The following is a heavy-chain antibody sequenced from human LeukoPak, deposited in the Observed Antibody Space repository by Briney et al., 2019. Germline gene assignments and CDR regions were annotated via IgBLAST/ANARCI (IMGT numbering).Heavy chain of an antibody. D-gene: IGHD1-1*01. Sequence: GGPLRLSCTASGFTFGDYTMTGVRHSPGKGLEWVGFIRSKAYGGTTEYAASVKGRFTFSRDDSKSIAYRQMNSLKTEDTAVYHCARNAWGTSGLDSWGQGTLVTVSS. CDR1: GFTFGDYT. J-gene: IGHJ4*02. V-gene: IGHV3-49*04. CDR2: IRSKAYGGTT. CDR3: ARNAWGTSGLDS.